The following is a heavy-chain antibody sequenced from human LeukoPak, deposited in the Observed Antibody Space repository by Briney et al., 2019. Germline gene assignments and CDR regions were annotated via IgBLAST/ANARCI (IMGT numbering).Heavy chain of an antibody. J-gene: IGHJ4*02. CDR2: IWNDGNKK. CDR1: GFTFSSYG. Sequence: GGSLRLSCTASGFTFSSYGMHWVRQAPGKGLEWVAFIWNDGNKKFCADSVKGRFTISRDNSKNTLYLQMNSLRVEDTAVYYCARVTVAGPDYWGQGTLVTVSS. CDR3: ARVTVAGPDY. V-gene: IGHV3-30*02. D-gene: IGHD6-19*01.